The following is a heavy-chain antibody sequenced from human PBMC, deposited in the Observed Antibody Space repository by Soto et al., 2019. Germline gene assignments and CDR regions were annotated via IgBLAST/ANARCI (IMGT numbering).Heavy chain of an antibody. CDR1: GGFICNSNW. CDR2: IYLSGST. Sequence: SEPLSLPCAVFGGFICNSNWWCWIRQPPGKELEWIGEIYLSGSTNYNSSLKRRVTISVDKSKHQFSLKLSSVTAADTAVYYCARVPRIVVVPAARYGMDVWGQGTTVTVSS. D-gene: IGHD2-2*01. V-gene: IGHV4-4*02. J-gene: IGHJ6*02. CDR3: ARVPRIVVVPAARYGMDV.